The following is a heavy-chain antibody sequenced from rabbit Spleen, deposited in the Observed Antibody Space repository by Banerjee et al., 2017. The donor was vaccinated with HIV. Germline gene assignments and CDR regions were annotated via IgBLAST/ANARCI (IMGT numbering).Heavy chain of an antibody. CDR1: AFSFSDRDV. D-gene: IGHD3-1*01. Sequence: QEQLEESGGGLVKPEGSLTLTCKASAFSFSDRDVMCWVRQAPGKGLEWIACINTATGKAVYASWAKGRFTISKTSSTTVTLQMTSLTAADTATYFCARDRPGNDNFDLWGPGTLVTVS. CDR2: INTATGKA. V-gene: IGHV1S45*01. CDR3: ARDRPGNDNFDL. J-gene: IGHJ4*01.